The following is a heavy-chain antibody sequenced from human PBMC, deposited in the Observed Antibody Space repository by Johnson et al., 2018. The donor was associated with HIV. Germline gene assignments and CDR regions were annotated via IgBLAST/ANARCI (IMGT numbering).Heavy chain of an antibody. CDR3: AKGLGGAFDI. J-gene: IGHJ3*02. Sequence: VQLVESGGGLIQPGGSLRLSCAASGFTVSSNYMSWVRQAPGKGLEWVSVINSGGGTYYADSVTGRFTLSRDNAKNTLYLQMNSLRAEDTAVYYCAKGLGGAFDIWGQGTMVIVS. D-gene: IGHD3-16*01. V-gene: IGHV3-53*01. CDR2: INSGGGT. CDR1: GFTVSSNY.